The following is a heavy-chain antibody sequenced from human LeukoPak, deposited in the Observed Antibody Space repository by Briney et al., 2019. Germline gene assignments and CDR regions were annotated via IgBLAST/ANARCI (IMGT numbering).Heavy chain of an antibody. Sequence: PGRSLRLSCSASGFTFSDHAMSWVRQAPGKGLEWVGFIRSKAYGGTTEYAASVKGRFTITRDDLTSIAYLQMRSLKTEDTAMYFGTRGPNRLGLYNGMDVWGQGTTVIVSS. D-gene: IGHD1-14*01. CDR1: GFTFSDHA. CDR2: IRSKAYGGTT. J-gene: IGHJ6*02. V-gene: IGHV3-49*04. CDR3: TRGPNRLGLYNGMDV.